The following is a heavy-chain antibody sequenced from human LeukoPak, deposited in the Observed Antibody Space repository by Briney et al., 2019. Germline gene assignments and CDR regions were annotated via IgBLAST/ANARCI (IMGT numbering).Heavy chain of an antibody. CDR3: ARDHTAYYYDSSGLGY. CDR1: GGTVSSYA. J-gene: IGHJ4*02. Sequence: SVKVSCKASGGTVSSYAISWVRQAPGQGLEWMGGIIPIFGTANYAQKFQGRVTITADESTSTAYMELSSLRSEDTAVYYCARDHTAYYYDSSGLGYWGQGTLVTVSS. D-gene: IGHD3-22*01. CDR2: IIPIFGTA. V-gene: IGHV1-69*01.